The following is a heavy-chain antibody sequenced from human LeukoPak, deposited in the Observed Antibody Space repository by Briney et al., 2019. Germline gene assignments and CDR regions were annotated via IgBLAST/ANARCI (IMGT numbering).Heavy chain of an antibody. CDR3: ARSLRNAFDI. Sequence: GWSLPHSCPSSESTFSNYNMNGVRQAPCKELAWLANIDSSTTSIYYADSVKGRFSISRVNAQNSLYLQMNSLRSEDTAVYYCARSLRNAFDIWGQGTMVTVSS. CDR2: IDSSTTSI. CDR1: ESTFSNYN. D-gene: IGHD3-3*01. J-gene: IGHJ3*02. V-gene: IGHV3-48*01.